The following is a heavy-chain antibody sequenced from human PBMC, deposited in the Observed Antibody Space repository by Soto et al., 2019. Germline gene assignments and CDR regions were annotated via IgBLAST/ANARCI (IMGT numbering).Heavy chain of an antibody. CDR3: ARGGEMATITSFDY. CDR1: GGTFSSYA. J-gene: IGHJ4*02. V-gene: IGHV1-69*13. D-gene: IGHD5-12*01. Sequence: GASVKVSCKASGGTFSSYAISWVRQAPGQGLEWMGGIIPIFGTANYAQKFQGRVTITADESTSTAYMELSSLRSEDTAVYYCARGGEMATITSFDYWGQGTLVTVSS. CDR2: IIPIFGTA.